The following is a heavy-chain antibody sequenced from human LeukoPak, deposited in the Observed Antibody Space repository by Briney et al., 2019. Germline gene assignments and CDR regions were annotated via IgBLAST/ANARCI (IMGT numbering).Heavy chain of an antibody. V-gene: IGHV1-2*02. CDR2: INPNSGGT. CDR1: GYTFTGYY. J-gene: IGHJ4*02. D-gene: IGHD3-3*01. Sequence: ASVKVSCKASGYTFTGYYMHWVRQAPGQGLEWMGWINPNSGGTNYAQKFQGRVTMTRDTSISTAYMELSRLRSDDTAVYYCARDGVRLRFLEWSGKGHFDYWGQGTLATVSS. CDR3: ARDGVRLRFLEWSGKGHFDY.